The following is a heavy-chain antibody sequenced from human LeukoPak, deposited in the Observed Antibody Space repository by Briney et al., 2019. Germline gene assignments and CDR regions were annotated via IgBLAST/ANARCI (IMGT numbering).Heavy chain of an antibody. CDR1: GYSISSGYY. J-gene: IGHJ4*02. V-gene: IGHV4-38-2*01. CDR3: ARGATIVRGPIDY. Sequence: SETLSLTCAVSGYSISSGYYWCWIRQPPERGLEWIGSIYHSGSIYYHPSLKSRVTIAVDTPKNQFSLKLNSVTAADTAVYYCARGATIVRGPIDYWGQGTLVTVSS. CDR2: IYHSGSI. D-gene: IGHD3-10*01.